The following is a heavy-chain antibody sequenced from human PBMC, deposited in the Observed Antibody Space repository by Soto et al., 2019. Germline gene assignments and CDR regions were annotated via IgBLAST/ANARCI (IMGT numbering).Heavy chain of an antibody. CDR3: ARGSRSPNPSCSSGVDA. V-gene: IGHV1-69*01. J-gene: IGHJ6*02. CDR1: GGTFSTYS. Sequence: QVQLVQSGAEVKKPGSSVNVSCKASGGTFSTYSISWVRQAPGQGLEWMGGSLPIFGTAHYAQNSQGRVTLTADESTSTAHMALRSPRSDDTAVYYCARGSRSPNPSCSSGVDAWCQENKVNISS. CDR2: SLPIFGTA. D-gene: IGHD2-15*01.